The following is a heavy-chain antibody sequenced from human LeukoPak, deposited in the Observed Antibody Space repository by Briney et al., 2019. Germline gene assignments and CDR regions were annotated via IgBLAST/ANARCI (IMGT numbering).Heavy chain of an antibody. D-gene: IGHD3-22*01. CDR2: IRSNSDGGTI. CDR1: GFTFSNFV. CDR3: ATDFYDTT. J-gene: IGHJ5*02. Sequence: PGGSLRLSCAASGFTFSNFVMHWVRQAPGKGLEWVGRIRSNSDGGTIDYAAPAKGRFALSRDDSKNTLYLQTNSLQTEDTAVYYCATDFYDTTWGQGTLVTVSS. V-gene: IGHV3-15*07.